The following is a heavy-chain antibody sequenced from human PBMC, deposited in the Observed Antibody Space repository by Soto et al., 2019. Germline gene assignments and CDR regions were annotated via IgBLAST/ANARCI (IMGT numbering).Heavy chain of an antibody. V-gene: IGHV1-69*13. CDR3: ARSGSSGYSDY. Sequence: GASVKVSCKASAGTSSSYAISWVRQAPGQGLEWMGGIIPIFGTANYAQKFQGRVTITADESTSTAYMELSSLRSEDTAVYYCARSGSSGYSDYWGQGTLVTVSS. D-gene: IGHD3-22*01. J-gene: IGHJ4*02. CDR1: AGTSSSYA. CDR2: IIPIFGTA.